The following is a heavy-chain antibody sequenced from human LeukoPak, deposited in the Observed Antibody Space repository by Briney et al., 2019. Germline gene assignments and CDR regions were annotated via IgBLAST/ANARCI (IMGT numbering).Heavy chain of an antibody. CDR1: GFTFSDYY. J-gene: IGHJ4*02. D-gene: IGHD3-22*01. V-gene: IGHV3-11*01. CDR2: ISSSGSTI. CDR3: VRASSYYDSSGYYYAY. Sequence: GGSLRLSCAASGFTFSDYYMSWIRQAPGKGLEWVSYISSSGSTIYYADSVKGRFTISRDNAKNSLYLQMNSLRAEDTAVYYSVRASSYYDSSGYYYAYWGQGTLVTVSS.